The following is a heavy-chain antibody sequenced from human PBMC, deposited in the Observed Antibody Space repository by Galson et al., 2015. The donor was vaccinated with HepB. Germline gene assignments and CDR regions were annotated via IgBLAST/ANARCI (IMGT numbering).Heavy chain of an antibody. CDR3: ARDLGYCSSTSCYQAIYYYYGMDV. CDR2: INPSGGST. V-gene: IGHV1-46*01. CDR1: GYTFTSYY. J-gene: IGHJ6*02. Sequence: SCKASGYTFTSYYMHWVRQAPGQGLEWIGIINPSGGSTSYAQKFQGRVTMTRDTSTSTVYMELSSLRSEDTAVYYCARDLGYCSSTSCYQAIYYYYGMDVWGQGTTVTVSS. D-gene: IGHD2-2*01.